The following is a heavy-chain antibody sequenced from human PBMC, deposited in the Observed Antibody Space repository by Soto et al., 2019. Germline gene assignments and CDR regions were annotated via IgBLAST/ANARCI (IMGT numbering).Heavy chain of an antibody. D-gene: IGHD3-22*01. V-gene: IGHV1-69*06. J-gene: IGHJ6*02. Sequence: GASVKVSCKASGGTFNRHGISWVRQAPGQGLEWMGGTIPVFGTPKYAQEFQGRVTVSVDKSTSTAYMGLSSLRSEDTAVYYCARGLSDGFITYFDFYVMDVWGQGTAVTVSS. CDR1: GGTFNRHG. CDR3: ARGLSDGFITYFDFYVMDV. CDR2: TIPVFGTP.